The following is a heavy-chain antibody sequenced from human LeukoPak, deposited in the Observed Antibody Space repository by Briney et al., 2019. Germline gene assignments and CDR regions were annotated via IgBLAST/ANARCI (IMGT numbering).Heavy chain of an antibody. CDR3: ARGRFGNPLQLQPRRPFDM. CDR2: SYYSGST. D-gene: IGHD1-1*01. Sequence: SETLSLTCTVSGGSLSSGGYYWSWIRQHPGKGLEWIGYSYYSGSTYYNPTLKSRVAISVDTSKSQVSLKLTSVIAADTVVFYCARGRFGNPLQLQPRRPFDMWGQGTVVTISS. V-gene: IGHV4-31*03. J-gene: IGHJ3*02. CDR1: GGSLSSGGYY.